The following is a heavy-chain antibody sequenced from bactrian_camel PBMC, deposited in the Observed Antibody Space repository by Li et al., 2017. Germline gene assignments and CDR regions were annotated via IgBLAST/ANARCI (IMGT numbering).Heavy chain of an antibody. CDR1: GYTYSTNC. V-gene: IGHV3S54*01. D-gene: IGHD6*01. CDR3: AAEGYDGSCRVGGQFDY. CDR2: IFSGGPYT. Sequence: HVQLVESGGGSVQAGGSLRLSCAASGYTYSTNCMGWFRQAPGKEREGVAAIFSGGPYTYYADWVKGRFTMSQDADKNTLYLQMNNLKPEDTGVYYCAAEGYDGSCRVGGQFDYWGQGTQVTVS. J-gene: IGHJ4*01.